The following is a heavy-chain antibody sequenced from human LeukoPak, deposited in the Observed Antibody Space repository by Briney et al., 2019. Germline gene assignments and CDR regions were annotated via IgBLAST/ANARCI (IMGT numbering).Heavy chain of an antibody. CDR3: ARGAGVGWFGELIYYMDV. CDR1: GGSFSGYY. D-gene: IGHD3-10*01. V-gene: IGHV4-34*01. J-gene: IGHJ6*03. Sequence: SETLSLTCAVSGGSFSGYYWSWIRQPPGKGLEWIGEINHSGSTNYNPSLKSRVTISVDTSKNQFSLKLSSVTAADTAVYYCARGAGVGWFGELIYYMDVWGKGTTVTVSS. CDR2: INHSGST.